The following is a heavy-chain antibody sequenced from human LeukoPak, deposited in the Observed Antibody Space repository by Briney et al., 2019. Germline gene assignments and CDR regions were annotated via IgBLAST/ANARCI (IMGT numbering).Heavy chain of an antibody. CDR1: GFTFSSYA. D-gene: IGHD4-17*01. CDR2: ISGSGGST. J-gene: IGHJ4*02. V-gene: IGHV3-23*01. CDR3: ATPPTVTRNY. Sequence: GGSLRLSCAASGFTFSSYAMSWVRQAPGRGLEWVSAISGSGGSTYYADSVKGRFTISRDNSKNTLYLQMDSLRAEDTAVYYCATPPTVTRNYWGQGTLVTVSS.